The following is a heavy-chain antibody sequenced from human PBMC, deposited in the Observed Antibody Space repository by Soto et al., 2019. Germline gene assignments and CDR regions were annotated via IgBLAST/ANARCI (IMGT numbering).Heavy chain of an antibody. V-gene: IGHV3-9*01. J-gene: IGHJ4*02. Sequence: SLRLSCAVSGFTFDDDAMHWVRQASGKGLEWVSGINWKSDIGPADSVKGRFPISRDKAETSLYLQMNSLRAEDPALYYCAISQDRGGRTTFIYWGQGTQVTVSS. D-gene: IGHD3-16*01. CDR3: AISQDRGGRTTFIY. CDR2: INWKSDI. CDR1: GFTFDDDA.